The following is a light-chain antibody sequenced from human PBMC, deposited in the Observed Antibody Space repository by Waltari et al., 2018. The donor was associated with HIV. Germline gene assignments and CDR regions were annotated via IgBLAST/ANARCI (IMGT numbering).Light chain of an antibody. J-gene: IGKJ2*01. CDR3: QQFYTTPYT. Sequence: IVMTQTPDSLAVSLGERATIHCKSRQSVLHSSNNKNYLAWYQQKPRQPPKLLSYWTSIRGSGVPDRFSASGSGTDFTLTISSLQAEDVAVYYCQQFYTTPYTFGQGTKLEI. V-gene: IGKV4-1*01. CDR2: WTS. CDR1: QSVLHSSNNKNY.